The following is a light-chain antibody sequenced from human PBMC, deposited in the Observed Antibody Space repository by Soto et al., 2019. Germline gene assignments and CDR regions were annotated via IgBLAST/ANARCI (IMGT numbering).Light chain of an antibody. CDR1: QSVSSGY. Sequence: EIVLTQSPGTLSLSPGDGATLSCRASQSVSSGYLAWYQQKPGQAPRLLIYGASRRATGIPDRFSGSGSGTDFTLSISRLEPEDFAVYWCQHYGNSPTFGQGTRWISN. V-gene: IGKV3-20*01. CDR3: QHYGNSPT. J-gene: IGKJ1*01. CDR2: GAS.